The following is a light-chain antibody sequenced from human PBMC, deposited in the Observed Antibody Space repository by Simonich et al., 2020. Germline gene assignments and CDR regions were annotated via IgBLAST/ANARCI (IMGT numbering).Light chain of an antibody. CDR2: GAS. Sequence: EIVMTQSPATLSVSPGERSTLSCSASQRVTSNLAWYQQKPGQAPRLLIYGASTRAPGIPARFSGSGSGTDFTLTISSLEPEDFAVYYCQQRSNWPLTFGGGTKVEIK. J-gene: IGKJ4*01. V-gene: IGKV3-11*01. CDR1: QRVTSN. CDR3: QQRSNWPLT.